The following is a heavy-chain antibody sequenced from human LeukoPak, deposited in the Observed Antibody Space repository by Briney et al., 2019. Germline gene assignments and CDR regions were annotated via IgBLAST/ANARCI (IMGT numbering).Heavy chain of an antibody. CDR1: GGSIDRSSYY. CDR3: ARVRGPDGWFAP. V-gene: IGHV4-39*01. CDR2: IYYSGNT. Sequence: SETLSLTCTVSGGSIDRSSYYWGWIRQPPGRGLEWIGSIYYSGNTYYNSSLKSRITISVNTTRNQVALKLSSVTAADTAVYYCARVRGPDGWFAPWGQGTLVSVSS. J-gene: IGHJ5*02.